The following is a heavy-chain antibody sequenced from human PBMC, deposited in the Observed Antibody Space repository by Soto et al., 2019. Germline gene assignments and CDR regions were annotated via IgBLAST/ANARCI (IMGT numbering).Heavy chain of an antibody. Sequence: QVQLVQSGAEVKKPGASVKVSCKASGYTFTSYAMHWVRQAPGQRLEWMGWINAGNGNTKYSQKFQGRVTITRDTSASTAYMELSSLRSEDTAVYYCAREGVRYFDWLLSYNWFDPWGQGTLVTVSS. CDR3: AREGVRYFDWLLSYNWFDP. CDR2: INAGNGNT. CDR1: GYTFTSYA. J-gene: IGHJ5*02. D-gene: IGHD3-9*01. V-gene: IGHV1-3*01.